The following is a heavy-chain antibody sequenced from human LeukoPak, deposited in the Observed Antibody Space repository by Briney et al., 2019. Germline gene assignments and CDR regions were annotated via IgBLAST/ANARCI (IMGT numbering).Heavy chain of an antibody. CDR3: ATDNEQNFDY. CDR1: GYTFTSYY. D-gene: IGHD1-1*01. Sequence: ASVKVSCKASGYTFTSYYMHWVRQAPGQGLEWMGIINPSGGSTSYAQKFQGRVTMTEDTSTDTAYMELSSLRSEDTAVYYCATDNEQNFDYWGQGTLVTVSS. CDR2: INPSGGST. V-gene: IGHV1-46*01. J-gene: IGHJ4*02.